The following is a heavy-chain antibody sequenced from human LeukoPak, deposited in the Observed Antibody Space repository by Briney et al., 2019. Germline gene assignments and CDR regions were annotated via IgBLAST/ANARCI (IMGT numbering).Heavy chain of an antibody. V-gene: IGHV3-23*01. J-gene: IGHJ4*02. Sequence: GGSLRLSCAASGFTFSSYGMSWVRQAPGKGLEWVSAISGSGGSTYYADSVKGRFTISRDNSKNTLYLQMNSLRAEDTAVYYCAKETGIAVAGTILGYWGQGTLVTVSS. D-gene: IGHD6-19*01. CDR1: GFTFSSYG. CDR2: ISGSGGST. CDR3: AKETGIAVAGTILGY.